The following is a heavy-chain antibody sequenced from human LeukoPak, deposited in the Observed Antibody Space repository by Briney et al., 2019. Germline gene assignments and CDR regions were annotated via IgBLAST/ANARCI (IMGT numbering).Heavy chain of an antibody. D-gene: IGHD2-15*01. CDR2: ISGSGGST. V-gene: IGHV3-23*01. Sequence: GGSLRLSCAASGFTFSSYAMSWVRQAPGKGLEWVSAISGSGGSTYYADSVKGRFTISRDNSKNTLYLQMNSLRAEDTAVYYCAKTPRVVVAALDAFDIWGQGTMVTVSS. CDR1: GFTFSSYA. CDR3: AKTPRVVVAALDAFDI. J-gene: IGHJ3*02.